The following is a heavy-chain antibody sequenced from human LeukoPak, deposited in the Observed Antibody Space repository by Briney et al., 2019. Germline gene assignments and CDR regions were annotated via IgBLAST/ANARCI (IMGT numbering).Heavy chain of an antibody. CDR3: ARGLDDFWSEYYTKELDY. Sequence: VASVTVSCKASGYTFTSYYMHWVRQAPGQGLEWMGIINPSGGSTSYAQKFQGRVTMTRDTSTSTVYMELSSLRSEDTAVYYCARGLDDFWSEYYTKELDYWGQGTLVTVSS. CDR2: INPSGGST. V-gene: IGHV1-46*01. J-gene: IGHJ4*02. CDR1: GYTFTSYY. D-gene: IGHD3-3*01.